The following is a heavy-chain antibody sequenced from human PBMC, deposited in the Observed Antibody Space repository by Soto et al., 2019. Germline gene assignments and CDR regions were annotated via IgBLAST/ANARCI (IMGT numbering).Heavy chain of an antibody. CDR2: IYSGGST. D-gene: IGHD6-19*01. CDR1: GFTVSSNY. V-gene: IGHV3-53*01. Sequence: GGSLRLSCAASGFTVSSNYMSWVRQAPGKGLEWVSVIYSGGSTYYADSVKGRFTISRDNSKNTLYLQMNSLRAEDTAVYYCARSRARGSGWARGFDPWGQGTLVTVSS. CDR3: ARSRARGSGWARGFDP. J-gene: IGHJ5*02.